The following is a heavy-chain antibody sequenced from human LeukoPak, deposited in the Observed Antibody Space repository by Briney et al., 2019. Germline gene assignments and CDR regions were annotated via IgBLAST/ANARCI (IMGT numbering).Heavy chain of an antibody. J-gene: IGHJ4*02. CDR3: ARARRSRDGYTFLDY. Sequence: ASVKVSCKASGGTFSSYAISWVRQAPGQRLEGMGGIIPIFGTANYAQKFQGRVTITTDESTSTAYMELSSLRSEDTAVYYCARARRSRDGYTFLDYWGQGTLVTVSS. V-gene: IGHV1-69*05. CDR1: GGTFSSYA. CDR2: IIPIFGTA. D-gene: IGHD5-24*01.